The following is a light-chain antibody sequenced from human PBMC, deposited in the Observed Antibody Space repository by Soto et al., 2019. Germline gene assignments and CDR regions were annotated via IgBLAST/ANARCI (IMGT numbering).Light chain of an antibody. J-gene: IGKJ5*01. Sequence: DLQMTQSPSSLSASVGDTITITCQATQDISNYLNWYQQKPGEAPKLLIYDASKLETGVPSRFSGSGSGTDFTFTISSLQPEDFATYHCQQYDHLPITFGQGTRLEIK. V-gene: IGKV1-33*01. CDR3: QQYDHLPIT. CDR2: DAS. CDR1: QDISNY.